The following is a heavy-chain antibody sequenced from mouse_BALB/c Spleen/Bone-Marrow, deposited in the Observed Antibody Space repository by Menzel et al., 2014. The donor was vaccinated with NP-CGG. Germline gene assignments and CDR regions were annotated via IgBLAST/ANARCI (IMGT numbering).Heavy chain of an antibody. CDR3: ARGWGAY. CDR1: GFNIKDTY. V-gene: IGHV14-3*02. J-gene: IGHJ3*01. Sequence: EVNVVESGAELVKPGASVKLSCTASGFNIKDTYMHWVKQRPEQGLEWIGRIDPANGNTKYDPKFQGKATITADTSSNTAYLQLSSLTSEDTAVYYCARGWGAYWGQGTLVTVSA. D-gene: IGHD1-1*02. CDR2: IDPANGNT.